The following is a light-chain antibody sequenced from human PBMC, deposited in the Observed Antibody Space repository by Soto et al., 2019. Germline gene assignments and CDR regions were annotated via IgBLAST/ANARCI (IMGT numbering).Light chain of an antibody. J-gene: IGLJ1*01. Sequence: QSVLTQPASVSGSPGQSITISCAGTSSDVGSHNLVSWYQHHPGKAPKLLIYEVTDRPSGVSDRFSGSKSGNTASLTISGLRAEDEADYYCSSYTSSTTYVFGTGTKVAVL. CDR3: SSYTSSTTYV. CDR1: SSDVGSHNL. V-gene: IGLV2-14*02. CDR2: EVT.